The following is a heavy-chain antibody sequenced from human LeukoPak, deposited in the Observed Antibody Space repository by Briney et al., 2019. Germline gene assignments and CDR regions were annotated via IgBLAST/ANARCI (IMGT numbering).Heavy chain of an antibody. CDR1: GFTFNDYY. D-gene: IGHD4-23*01. J-gene: IGHJ4*02. CDR3: ARDSLGYGGNDY. CDR2: ISSSGSTI. V-gene: IGHV3-11*01. Sequence: GGSLRRSCAASGFTFNDYYMSWIRQAPGKGLEWVSYISSSGSTIYYADSVKGRFTISRDNAKNSLYLQMNSLRTEDTAVYYYARDSLGYGGNDYWGQGTLVTVSS.